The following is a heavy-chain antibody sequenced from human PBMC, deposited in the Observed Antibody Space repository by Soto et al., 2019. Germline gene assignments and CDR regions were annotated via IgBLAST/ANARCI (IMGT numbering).Heavy chain of an antibody. CDR2: TYYRSKWYN. V-gene: IGHV6-1*01. Sequence: KQSQTLSLTCAISGDSVSSNSAAWNWIRQSPSRGLEWLGRTYYRSKWYNDYAVSVKSRRTINPDTSKNQFSLQLNSVTPEDSAVYYCARAGTGALGAYYMDVWCKGTTVTVSS. CDR1: GDSVSSNSAA. J-gene: IGHJ6*03. D-gene: IGHD1-7*01. CDR3: ARAGTGALGAYYMDV.